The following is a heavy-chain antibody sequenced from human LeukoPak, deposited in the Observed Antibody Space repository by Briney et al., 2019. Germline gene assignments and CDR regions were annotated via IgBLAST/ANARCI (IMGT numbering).Heavy chain of an antibody. Sequence: SETLSLTCTVSGASISSGGYYWTWIRQHQGKGLEWIGYSHYSGSTYYNPSLKSRLTISEDTSKDQFSLKLSSVTAADTAVYYCARGRRGLLWFGTNWFDPWGQGTLVTVSS. CDR1: GASISSGGYY. J-gene: IGHJ5*02. V-gene: IGHV4-31*03. D-gene: IGHD3-10*01. CDR2: SHYSGST. CDR3: ARGRRGLLWFGTNWFDP.